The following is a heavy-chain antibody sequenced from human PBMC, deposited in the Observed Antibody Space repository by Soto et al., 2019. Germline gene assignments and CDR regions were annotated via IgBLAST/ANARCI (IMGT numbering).Heavy chain of an antibody. Sequence: GGSLRLSCAASGFTFSNAWMSWVRQAPGKGLEWVGRIKSKTDGVTTDYAAPVKGRFTISRDDSKNTLYLQMNSLKTEDTAVYHCTTFWELNWSNDYYYYYGMDVWGQGTTVTVSS. D-gene: IGHD3-10*01. CDR2: IKSKTDGVTT. J-gene: IGHJ6*02. CDR3: TTFWELNWSNDYYYYYGMDV. CDR1: GFTFSNAW. V-gene: IGHV3-15*01.